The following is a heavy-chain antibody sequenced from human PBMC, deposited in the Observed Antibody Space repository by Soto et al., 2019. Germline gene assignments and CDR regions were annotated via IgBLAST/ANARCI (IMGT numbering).Heavy chain of an antibody. CDR3: ARGGLGYCSGGSCPKSWFDP. CDR2: ISPYNGNT. D-gene: IGHD2-15*01. CDR1: GYTFTSYG. Sequence: ASVKVSCKASGYTFTSYGISWVRQAPGQGLEWMGWISPYNGNTSYAQKLQGRVTMTTDTSTSTAYMELRSLRSDDTAVYYCARGGLGYCSGGSCPKSWFDPWGQGTLVTVSS. J-gene: IGHJ5*02. V-gene: IGHV1-18*01.